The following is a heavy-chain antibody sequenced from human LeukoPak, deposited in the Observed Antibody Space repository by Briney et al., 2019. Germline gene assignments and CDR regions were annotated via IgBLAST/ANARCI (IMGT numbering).Heavy chain of an antibody. V-gene: IGHV3-23*01. CDR1: GFTFSTYG. D-gene: IGHD2-21*02. CDR2: ISGSGDET. Sequence: PGGSLRLSCAASGFTFSTYGMSWVRQAPGKGLEWVSTISGSGDETNYADSVKGRFTISRDNSKHTLYLQMNSLRDEDTAVYYCANGLALTATTDWYFDLWGRGTLVTVSS. J-gene: IGHJ2*01. CDR3: ANGLALTATTDWYFDL.